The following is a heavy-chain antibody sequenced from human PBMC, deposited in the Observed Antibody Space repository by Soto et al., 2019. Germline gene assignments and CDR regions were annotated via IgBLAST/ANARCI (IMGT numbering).Heavy chain of an antibody. CDR3: ARAPPSYYDSSGADY. CDR1: GFTFSSYE. D-gene: IGHD3-22*01. V-gene: IGHV3-48*03. Sequence: EVQLVESGGGLVQPGGSLRLSCAASGFTFSSYEMNWVRQAPGKGLEWVSYISSSGSTIYYADSVKGRFTISRDNAKNSLYLQMNSLRAEDTAVYYCARAPPSYYDSSGADYWGQGTLVTISS. J-gene: IGHJ4*02. CDR2: ISSSGSTI.